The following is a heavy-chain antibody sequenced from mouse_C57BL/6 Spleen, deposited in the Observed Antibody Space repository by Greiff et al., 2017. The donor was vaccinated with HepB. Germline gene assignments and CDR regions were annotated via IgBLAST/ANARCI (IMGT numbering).Heavy chain of an antibody. CDR2: ISYDGSN. J-gene: IGHJ2*01. Sequence: EVQLQESGPGLVKPSQSLSLTCSVPGYSITSGYYWNWIRQFPGNKLEWMGYISYDGSNNYNPSLKNRISITRDTSKNQFFLKLNSVTTEDTATYYCASGGYFDYWGQGTTLTVSS. V-gene: IGHV3-6*01. CDR1: GYSITSGYY. CDR3: ASGGYFDY.